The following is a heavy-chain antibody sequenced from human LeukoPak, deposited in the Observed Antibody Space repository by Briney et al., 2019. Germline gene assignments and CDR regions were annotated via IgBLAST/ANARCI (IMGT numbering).Heavy chain of an antibody. CDR3: ARGAGTSYYFDY. V-gene: IGHV1-69*13. D-gene: IGHD1-1*01. CDR1: GGTFSSYA. J-gene: IGHJ4*02. CDR2: ITPIFGTA. Sequence: ASVKVSCKASGGTFSSYAISWVRQAPGQGLEWMGGITPIFGTANYAQKFQGRVTITADESTSTAYMELSSLRSEDTAVYYCARGAGTSYYFDYWGQGTLVTVSS.